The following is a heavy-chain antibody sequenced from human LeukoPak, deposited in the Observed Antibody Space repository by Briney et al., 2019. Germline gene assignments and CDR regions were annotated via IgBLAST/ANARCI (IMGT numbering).Heavy chain of an antibody. CDR3: ARDSSGYDYGFYYYYMDV. CDR2: IYPSGNT. CDR1: RGSTSTYY. Sequence: SETLSLTCTVSRGSTSTYYWSWIRQPAGKGLEWIGRIYPSGNTDFNPSLMSRVTMSIDTSKNQFSLKLSSVTAADTAVYYCARDSSGYDYGFYYYYMDVWGKGTTVTISS. J-gene: IGHJ6*03. D-gene: IGHD5-12*01. V-gene: IGHV4-4*07.